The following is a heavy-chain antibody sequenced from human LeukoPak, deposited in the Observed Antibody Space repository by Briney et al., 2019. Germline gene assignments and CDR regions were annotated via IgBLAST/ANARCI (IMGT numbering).Heavy chain of an antibody. Sequence: KPSETLSLTCTVSGYSISSGYYWGWIRQPPGKGLEWIGSIYHSGSTNYNPSLKSRVTISVDKSKNQFSLKLSSVTAADTAVYYCARRDSSGYYFKDMDYWGQGTLVTVSS. J-gene: IGHJ4*02. CDR1: GYSISSGYY. V-gene: IGHV4-38-2*02. D-gene: IGHD3-22*01. CDR3: ARRDSSGYYFKDMDY. CDR2: IYHSGST.